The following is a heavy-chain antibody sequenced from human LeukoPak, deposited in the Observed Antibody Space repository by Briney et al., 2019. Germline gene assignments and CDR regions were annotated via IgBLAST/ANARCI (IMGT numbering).Heavy chain of an antibody. V-gene: IGHV4-39*02. J-gene: IGHJ4*02. D-gene: IGHD2-15*01. CDR1: GGSISDIMHY. CDR2: IYYSGIT. CDR3: GRRSRVVAESAFDY. Sequence: PSETLSLTCTVSGGSISDIMHYWDWIRQTPGKGLEWIGSIYYSGITQYNPSLKSRVTIFVDTSKNHFSLRLSSVTAADTAVYYCGRRSRVVAESAFDYWGRGTLVTVSS.